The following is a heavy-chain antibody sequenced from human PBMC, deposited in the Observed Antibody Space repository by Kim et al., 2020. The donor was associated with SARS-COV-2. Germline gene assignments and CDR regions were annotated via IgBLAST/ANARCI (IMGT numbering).Heavy chain of an antibody. CDR3: ARGVRQRWLQFGDYLDH. D-gene: IGHD3-10*01. J-gene: IGHJ4*02. V-gene: IGHV4-34*01. CDR2: IRHGARA. CDR1: GESFTDFH. Sequence: SETLSLTCAVFGESFTDFHWTWIRQSPGKGLEWIGEIRHGARANCSPSLRSQVTISLDTSKNQFSLKLNSVTAADTALYYCARGVRQRWLQFGDYLDHWGLGTLLPVSS.